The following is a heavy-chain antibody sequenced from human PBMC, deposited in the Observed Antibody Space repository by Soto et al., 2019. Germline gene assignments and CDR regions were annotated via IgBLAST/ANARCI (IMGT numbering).Heavy chain of an antibody. Sequence: XVKVSCKASGYTFTSYGISWVRQAPGQGLEWMGWISAYNGNTNYAQKLQGRVTMTTDTSTSTAYMELRSLRSDDTAVYYCARDLARLRPNWFDPWGQGTLVTVSS. V-gene: IGHV1-18*01. J-gene: IGHJ5*02. CDR2: ISAYNGNT. CDR3: ARDLARLRPNWFDP. CDR1: GYTFTSYG. D-gene: IGHD5-12*01.